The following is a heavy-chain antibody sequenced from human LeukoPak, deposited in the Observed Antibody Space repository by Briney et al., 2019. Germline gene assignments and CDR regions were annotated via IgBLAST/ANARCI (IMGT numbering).Heavy chain of an antibody. D-gene: IGHD3-22*01. CDR1: GFTFSSYA. V-gene: IGHV3-23*01. J-gene: IGHJ4*02. Sequence: GGSLRLSCAASGFTFSSYAMSWVRQAPGKGLEWVSAIRGSGDSTTTYYADSVKGRFTISRDNSKNTLYLQMNSLRSEDTAVYYCAREAQLWSTTYYYDSSGYYYDYWGQGTLVTVSS. CDR3: AREAQLWSTTYYYDSSGYYYDY. CDR2: IRGSGDSTTT.